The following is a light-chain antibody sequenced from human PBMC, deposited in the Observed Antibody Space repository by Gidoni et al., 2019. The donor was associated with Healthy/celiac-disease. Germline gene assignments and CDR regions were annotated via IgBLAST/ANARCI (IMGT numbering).Light chain of an antibody. CDR2: KDS. Sequence: SYELTQPPPLSVSPGQTARITCSGDALPKQYAYWYQQKPGQAPVLVIEKDSERPSGIPERFSGSSSGTTVTLTISGVQAEDEADYCCQSADSSGTWGVFGGGTKLTVL. J-gene: IGLJ3*02. CDR3: QSADSSGTWGV. V-gene: IGLV3-25*03. CDR1: ALPKQY.